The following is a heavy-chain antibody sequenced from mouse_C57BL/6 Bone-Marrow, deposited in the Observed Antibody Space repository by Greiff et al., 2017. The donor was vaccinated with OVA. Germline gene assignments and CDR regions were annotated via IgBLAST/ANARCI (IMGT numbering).Heavy chain of an antibody. CDR3: ARSYGSRRYFDV. V-gene: IGHV1-63*01. D-gene: IGHD1-1*01. CDR1: GYTFTNYW. CDR2: IYPGGGYT. Sequence: QVQLQQSGAELVRPGTSVKMSCKASGYTFTNYWIGWAKQRPGHGLEWIGDIYPGGGYTNYNEKFKGKATLTADKSSSTAYMQFSRLTSENSAIYCCARSYGSRRYFDVWGTGTTVTVSS. J-gene: IGHJ1*03.